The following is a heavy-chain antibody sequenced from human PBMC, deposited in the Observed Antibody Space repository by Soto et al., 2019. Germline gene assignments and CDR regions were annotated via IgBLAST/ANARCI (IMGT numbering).Heavy chain of an antibody. CDR1: GGSFSGYY. CDR2: INHSGST. V-gene: IGHV4-34*01. D-gene: IGHD6-13*01. Sequence: SETLSLTCAVYGGSFSGYYWSWIRQPPGKGLEWIGEINHSGSTNYNPSLKSRVTISVDTSKNQFSLKLSSVTAADTAVYYCARGIAAAGPSIDYWGQGTLVTVSS. CDR3: ARGIAAAGPSIDY. J-gene: IGHJ4*02.